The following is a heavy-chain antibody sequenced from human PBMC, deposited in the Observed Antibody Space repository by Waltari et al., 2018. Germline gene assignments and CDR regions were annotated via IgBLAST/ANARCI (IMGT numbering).Heavy chain of an antibody. CDR3: ARLAPRTYRSPVPGRHYYYGMDV. V-gene: IGHV3-74*01. CDR1: GFRFSNYW. D-gene: IGHD3-10*01. CDR2: IGNDETSI. J-gene: IGHJ6*02. Sequence: EEQLLESGGGLVQPGDSLRLSCAGSGFRFSNYWMNWVRQAPGKGLVWVGRIGNDETSISYADSVKGLFTISRDNSKNTVYLQMKRLRVEDTAVYYCARLAPRTYRSPVPGRHYYYGMDVWGQGTTVTVSS.